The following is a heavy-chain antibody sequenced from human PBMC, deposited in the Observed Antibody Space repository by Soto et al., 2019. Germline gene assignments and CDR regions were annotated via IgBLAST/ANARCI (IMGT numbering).Heavy chain of an antibody. CDR1: GFTFSSYA. V-gene: IGHV3-30-3*01. J-gene: IGHJ4*02. D-gene: IGHD3-3*01. CDR3: ARVGSITIFGVGRGIYDY. Sequence: QVQLVESGGGVVQPGRSLRLSCAASGFTFSSYAMHWVRQAPGKGLEWVAVISYDGSNKYYADSVRGRFTISRDNSKNTLYLQMNSLRAEDTAVYYCARVGSITIFGVGRGIYDYWGQGTLVTVSS. CDR2: ISYDGSNK.